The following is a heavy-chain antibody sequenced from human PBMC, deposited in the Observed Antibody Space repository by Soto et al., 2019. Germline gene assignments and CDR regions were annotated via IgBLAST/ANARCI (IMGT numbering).Heavy chain of an antibody. V-gene: IGHV3-30*18. CDR2: ISYDGSNT. J-gene: IGHJ4*02. D-gene: IGHD6-19*01. Sequence: GGSLRLSCAASGFTFSSYGMHWVRQAPGKGLEWVAVISYDGSNTYYGDTVMGRFTISRDNSKNTLSMQMNSLRAEDTALYYCAKDGNVYSSGWYAPSLDYWGQGT. CDR3: AKDGNVYSSGWYAPSLDY. CDR1: GFTFSSYG.